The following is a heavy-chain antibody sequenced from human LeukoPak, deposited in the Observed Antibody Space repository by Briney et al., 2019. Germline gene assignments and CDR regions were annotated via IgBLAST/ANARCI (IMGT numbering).Heavy chain of an antibody. D-gene: IGHD6-13*01. CDR1: GFTFSSYW. Sequence: GGSLRLSCAASGFTFSSYWMHWVRQAPGKGPVWVSRIKKDGSSTNYADSVKGRFTISRDNAKNTLYLQMNSLKVEDTAVYYCARDGWYSDGDDFDYWGQGTLVTVSS. CDR2: IKKDGSST. CDR3: ARDGWYSDGDDFDY. J-gene: IGHJ4*02. V-gene: IGHV3-74*01.